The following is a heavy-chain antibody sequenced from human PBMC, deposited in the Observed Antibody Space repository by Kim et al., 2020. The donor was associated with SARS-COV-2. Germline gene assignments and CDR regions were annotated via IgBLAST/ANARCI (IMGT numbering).Heavy chain of an antibody. Sequence: ASVKVSCKTSGNTFTSYYVHWVRQAPGQGLEWMGIINPSGGSTTYAQKFQGRVTMTRDTSTSTVYMELSSLRSEDTAVYYCATTTYYDTTGYRSLDLWGRGTLVTVSS. V-gene: IGHV1-46*01. D-gene: IGHD3-22*01. CDR2: INPSGGST. J-gene: IGHJ2*01. CDR1: GNTFTSYY. CDR3: ATTTYYDTTGYRSLDL.